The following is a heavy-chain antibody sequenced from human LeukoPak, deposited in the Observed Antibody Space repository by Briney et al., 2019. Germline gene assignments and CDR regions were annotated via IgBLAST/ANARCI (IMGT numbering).Heavy chain of an antibody. J-gene: IGHJ4*02. V-gene: IGHV3-74*01. CDR2: INSDGSNT. CDR1: GFTFSSYW. CDR3: ATSPEFDN. Sequence: PGGSLRLSCAASGFTFSSYWMHWVRQAPGEGLVWVSRINSDGSNTNYADSVKGRFTISRDNAKNTLYLQMNSLRAEDTAVYYCATSPEFDNWGQGTLVTVSS. D-gene: IGHD1-14*01.